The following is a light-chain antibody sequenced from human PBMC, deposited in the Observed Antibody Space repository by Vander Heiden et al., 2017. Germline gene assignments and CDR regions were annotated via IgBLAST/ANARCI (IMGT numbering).Light chain of an antibody. Sequence: QSVLTQPPSASGTHGQRVTISCSGSSSNIVSNYVYWYQQRPGTAPKLLIYRNNQRPSGVPDRFSGSKSGTSASLAISVLRSEDEADYYCAAWDDSLSGSYVFGTGTKVTVL. J-gene: IGLJ1*01. CDR2: RNN. CDR1: SSNIVSNY. CDR3: AAWDDSLSGSYV. V-gene: IGLV1-47*01.